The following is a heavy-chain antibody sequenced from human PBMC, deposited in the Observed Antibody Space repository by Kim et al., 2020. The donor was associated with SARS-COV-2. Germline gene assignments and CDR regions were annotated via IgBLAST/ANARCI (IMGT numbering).Heavy chain of an antibody. Sequence: GGSLRLSCAASGFTASSNYMSWVRQAPGKGLEWVSVIYSGGSTYYADSVKGRFTISRDNSKNTLYLQMNSLRAKNTAVFYCESETPPGIAAAGTQGYTYYFDYCRQGTLVTVTS. CDR2: IYSGGST. J-gene: IGHJ4*02. V-gene: IGHV3-66*01. CDR3: ESETPPGIAAAGTQGYTYYFDY. CDR1: GFTASSNY. D-gene: IGHD6-13*01.